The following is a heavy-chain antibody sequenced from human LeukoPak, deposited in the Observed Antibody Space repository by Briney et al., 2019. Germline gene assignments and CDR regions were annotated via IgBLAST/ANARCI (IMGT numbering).Heavy chain of an antibody. Sequence: SETLSLACAVYGGSFSGYYWSWIRQPPGKGLEWIGEINHSGSTNYNPSLKSRVTISVDTSKNQFSLKLSSVTAADTAVYYCARHLITMVRGVIPNWFDPWGQGTLVTVSS. D-gene: IGHD3-10*01. J-gene: IGHJ5*02. CDR2: INHSGST. V-gene: IGHV4-34*01. CDR3: ARHLITMVRGVIPNWFDP. CDR1: GGSFSGYY.